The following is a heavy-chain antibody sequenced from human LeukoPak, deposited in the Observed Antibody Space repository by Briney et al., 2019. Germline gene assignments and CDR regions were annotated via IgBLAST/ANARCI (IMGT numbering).Heavy chain of an antibody. CDR2: IRYDGSNK. D-gene: IGHD2-8*01. CDR1: GFTFSSYG. V-gene: IGHV3-30*02. CDR3: AKDAPVNEQTLDY. Sequence: GGSLRLSCAASGFTFSSYGMHWVRQAPGKGLEWVAFIRYDGSNKYYADSEKGRFTISRDNSKNTLYLQMNSLRAEDTAVYYCAKDAPVNEQTLDYWGQGTLVTVSS. J-gene: IGHJ4*02.